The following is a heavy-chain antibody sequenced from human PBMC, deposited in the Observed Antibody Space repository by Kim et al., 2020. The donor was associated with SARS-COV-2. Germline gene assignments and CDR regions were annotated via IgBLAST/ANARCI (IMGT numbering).Heavy chain of an antibody. J-gene: IGHJ5*01. D-gene: IGHD3-10*01. CDR2: IYYSGST. V-gene: IGHV4-59*13. Sequence: SETLSLTCTVSGGSISSYYWSWIRQPPGKGLEWIGYIYYSGSTNYNPSLKSRVTISVDTSKNQFSLKLSSVTAADTAVYYCARAQDYYGSGSYYNVVNW. CDR3: ARAQDYYGSGSYYNVVNW. CDR1: GGSISSYY.